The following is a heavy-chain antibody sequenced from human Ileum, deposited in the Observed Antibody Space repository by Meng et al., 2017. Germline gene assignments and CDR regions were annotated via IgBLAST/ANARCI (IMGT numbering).Heavy chain of an antibody. J-gene: IGHJ4*02. CDR1: RDSVRSSCCY. CDR3: TRERSWSDFGYFDD. D-gene: IGHD1-26*01. Sequence: QVRLQVSGPRLVCPSETLSYPVTVSRDSVRSSCCYWSWIRQSAGKGLEWIGYVYYNGVTNYNPSLRSRITTSIDTSKNQFSLKLSSVTAADTALYYCTRERSWSDFGYFDDWGRGTLVTVSS. V-gene: IGHV4-61*01. CDR2: VYYNGVT.